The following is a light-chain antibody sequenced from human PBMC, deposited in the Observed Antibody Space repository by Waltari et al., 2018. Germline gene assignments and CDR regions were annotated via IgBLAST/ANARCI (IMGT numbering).Light chain of an antibody. Sequence: QSALTQPASVSGSPGQSITISCTGTSGDVGGYNYVSWYQQHPGKVPKLLIFDVSNRPSGVSNRFSGSKSGNTASLTISGLQAEDESDYYCCSFTSRSTWVFGGGTKLTVL. J-gene: IGLJ3*02. CDR2: DVS. V-gene: IGLV2-14*01. CDR1: SGDVGGYNY. CDR3: CSFTSRSTWV.